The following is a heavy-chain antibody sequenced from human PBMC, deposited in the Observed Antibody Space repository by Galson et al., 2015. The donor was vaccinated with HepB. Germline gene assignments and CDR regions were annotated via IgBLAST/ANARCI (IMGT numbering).Heavy chain of an antibody. J-gene: IGHJ3*02. D-gene: IGHD2-15*01. V-gene: IGHV5-51*01. CDR1: GYSFTSYW. CDR2: IYPGDSDT. Sequence: QSGAEVKKPGESLKISCKGSGYSFTSYWIGWVRQMPGKGLEWMGIIYPGDSDTRYSPSFQGQVTISADKSISTAYLQWTSLKASDTAMYYCARRRGGSGGSCYSGPEGCAFDIWGQGTMVSVSS. CDR3: ARRRGGSGGSCYSGPEGCAFDI.